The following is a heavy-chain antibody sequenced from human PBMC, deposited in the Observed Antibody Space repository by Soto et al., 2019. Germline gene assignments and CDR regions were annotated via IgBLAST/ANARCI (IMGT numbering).Heavy chain of an antibody. D-gene: IGHD3-9*01. V-gene: IGHV3-30*18. CDR3: AKDGSSPSGGLRYFDWLFPTGWFGP. CDR2: ISYDGSNK. CDR1: GFTFSSYG. J-gene: IGHJ5*02. Sequence: GGSLRLSCAASGFTFSSYGMHWVRQAPGKXLEWVAVISYDGSNKYYADSVKVRLSISRDNPKHTLYLQMNSQRDEDTAVYYCAKDGSSPSGGLRYFDWLFPTGWFGPWGQGTLVTV.